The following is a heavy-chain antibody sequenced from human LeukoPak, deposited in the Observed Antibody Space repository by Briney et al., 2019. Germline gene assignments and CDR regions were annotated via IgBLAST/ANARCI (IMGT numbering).Heavy chain of an antibody. J-gene: IGHJ6*03. Sequence: GGSLRLSCAASGFTFSSYGMHWVRQAPGKGLEWVAIISYDGSNKYYADSVKGRFTISRDNSKNTLFLQMNSLRAEDTAVYYCAKGKSIAAAGTSLYYYYYMDVWGKGTTVTVSS. V-gene: IGHV3-30*18. CDR3: AKGKSIAAAGTSLYYYYYMDV. D-gene: IGHD6-13*01. CDR1: GFTFSSYG. CDR2: ISYDGSNK.